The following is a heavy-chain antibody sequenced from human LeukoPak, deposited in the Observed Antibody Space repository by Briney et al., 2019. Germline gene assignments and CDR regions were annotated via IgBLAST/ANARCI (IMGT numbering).Heavy chain of an antibody. CDR1: GFTFSSYG. CDR2: IWYDGSNK. CDR3: ARDRWELLGPFDY. J-gene: IGHJ4*02. V-gene: IGHV3-33*01. Sequence: GRSLRLSCAASGFTFSSYGMHWVRQAPGKGLEWVAVIWYDGSNKYYADSVKGRFTISRDNSKNTLYLQMNSPRAGDTAVYYCARDRWELLGPFDYWGQGTLVTVSS. D-gene: IGHD1-26*01.